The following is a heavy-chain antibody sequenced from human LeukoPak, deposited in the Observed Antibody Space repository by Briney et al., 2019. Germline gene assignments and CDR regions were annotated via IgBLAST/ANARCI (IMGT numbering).Heavy chain of an antibody. CDR1: GGSISSYY. Sequence: PSETLSLTCTVSGGSISSYYWSWIRQPPGKGLEWIGYIYYSGSTNYNPSLKSRVTISVDTSKNQFSLKLSSVTAADTAVYYCARGGGEQWLVWQYYFDYWDQGTLVTVSS. CDR2: IYYSGST. J-gene: IGHJ4*02. D-gene: IGHD6-19*01. CDR3: ARGGGEQWLVWQYYFDY. V-gene: IGHV4-59*01.